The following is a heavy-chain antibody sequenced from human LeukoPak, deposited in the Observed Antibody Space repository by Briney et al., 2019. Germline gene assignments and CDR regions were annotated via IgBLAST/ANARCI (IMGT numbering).Heavy chain of an antibody. CDR1: GGSISSYY. CDR3: ARRTILTGSDY. J-gene: IGHJ4*02. CDR2: VYYSRST. Sequence: TSETLSLTCTLSGGSISSYYWSWLRPPPGKGLEWIGSVYYSRSTYYNPSLKRRITIPVDTSNNQFSLKLSFVTAAATAVYYCARRTILTGSDYWGQGTLVTVSS. D-gene: IGHD3-9*01. V-gene: IGHV4-39*01.